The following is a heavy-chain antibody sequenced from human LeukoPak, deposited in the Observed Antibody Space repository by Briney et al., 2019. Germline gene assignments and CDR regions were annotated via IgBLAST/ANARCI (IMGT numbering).Heavy chain of an antibody. CDR2: IYHSGST. CDR1: GGSISSGGYY. Sequence: SETLSLTCTVSGGSISSGGYYWSWIRQPPGKGLEWIGYIYHSGSTYYNPSLKSRATVSVDTSKNQFSLKLNSVTAADTAVYYCARGRNKWGNFDYWGQGTLVTVSS. D-gene: IGHD1/OR15-1a*01. V-gene: IGHV4-30-2*01. CDR3: ARGRNKWGNFDY. J-gene: IGHJ4*02.